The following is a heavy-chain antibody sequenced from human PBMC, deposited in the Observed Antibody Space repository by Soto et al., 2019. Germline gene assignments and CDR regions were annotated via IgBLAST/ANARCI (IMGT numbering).Heavy chain of an antibody. CDR1: GASISSSSYY. D-gene: IGHD6-19*01. Sequence: ETLSLSCPVSGASISSSSYYWGWIRQPPGKGLEWIGSIYYSGITYYNPSLKSRVTISVDTSKNQFSLKLSSVTAADTAVYYCASGDNRIWYSSGWYAFDIWGQGTMVTV. CDR3: ASGDNRIWYSSGWYAFDI. CDR2: IYYSGIT. V-gene: IGHV4-39*01. J-gene: IGHJ3*02.